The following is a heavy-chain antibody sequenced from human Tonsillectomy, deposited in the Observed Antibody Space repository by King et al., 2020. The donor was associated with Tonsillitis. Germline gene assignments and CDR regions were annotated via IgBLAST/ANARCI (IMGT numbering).Heavy chain of an antibody. CDR1: GYTFTTYY. V-gene: IGHV1-46*01. J-gene: IGHJ3*02. CDR2: INPSGGDS. CDR3: ASEVYSSGRYRRAFDI. Sequence: VQLVESGAEVKKPGASVKISCTASGYTFTTYYIHWVRQAPGQGLEWMAIINPSGGDSNYPQKFQGRVTMTRDTSTSTVYMQLSNLRSEDTAVYYCASEVYSSGRYRRAFDIWGQGTLVTVSS. D-gene: IGHD6-19*01.